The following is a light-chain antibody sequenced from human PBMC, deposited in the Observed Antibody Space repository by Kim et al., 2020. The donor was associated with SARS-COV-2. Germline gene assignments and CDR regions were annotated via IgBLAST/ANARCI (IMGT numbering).Light chain of an antibody. CDR1: QSLSSF. CDR3: QQRTNWPPWT. J-gene: IGKJ1*01. Sequence: EIVLTQSPATLSLSPGERASLSCRDSQSLSSFLAWYQQKPGQAPRLLIYDASNRATGIPARFSGSGSGTDFTLTISSLEPDDFAVYYCQQRTNWPPWTFGQGTKVDIK. V-gene: IGKV3-11*01. CDR2: DAS.